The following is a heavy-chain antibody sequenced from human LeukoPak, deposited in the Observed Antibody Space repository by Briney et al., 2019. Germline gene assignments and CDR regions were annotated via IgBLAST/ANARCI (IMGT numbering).Heavy chain of an antibody. CDR2: INHSGSA. D-gene: IGHD5-18*01. CDR3: ASGLGGYSYGYVDY. J-gene: IGHJ4*02. Sequence: PSETLSLTCAVYGGSFSGYYWSWIRQPPVKGLEWIGEINHSGSANYNPSLKSRVTISVDTSKNQFSLKLSSVTAADTAVYYCASGLGGYSYGYVDYWGQGTLVTVSS. CDR1: GGSFSGYY. V-gene: IGHV4-34*01.